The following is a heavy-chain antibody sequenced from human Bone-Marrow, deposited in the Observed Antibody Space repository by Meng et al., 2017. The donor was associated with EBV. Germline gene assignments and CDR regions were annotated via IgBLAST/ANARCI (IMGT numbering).Heavy chain of an antibody. D-gene: IGHD3-16*01. Sequence: EVQLVESGXXLVKLGGSLRLSCAXSGFTFSSYSMNWVRQAPGKGLEWVSSISSSSSYIYYADSVKGRFTISRDNAKNSLYLQMNSLRAEDTAVYYCARGAYDYIWGSYEDYWGQGTLVTVSS. J-gene: IGHJ4*02. CDR3: ARGAYDYIWGSYEDY. V-gene: IGHV3-21*01. CDR2: ISSSSSYI. CDR1: GFTFSSYS.